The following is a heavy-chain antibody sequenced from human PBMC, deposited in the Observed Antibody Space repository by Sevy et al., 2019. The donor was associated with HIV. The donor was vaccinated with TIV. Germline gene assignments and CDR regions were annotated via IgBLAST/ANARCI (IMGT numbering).Heavy chain of an antibody. Sequence: SETLSLTCTVSGGSISSGDYYWSWIRQPPGKGLEWIGYIYYSGSTYYDPSLKSRVTISVDTSKNQFSLKLSSVTAADTAVYYCATRKTYGSGAIWGQGTMVTVSS. CDR2: IYYSGST. J-gene: IGHJ3*02. D-gene: IGHD3-10*01. CDR3: ATRKTYGSGAI. V-gene: IGHV4-30-4*01. CDR1: GGSISSGDYY.